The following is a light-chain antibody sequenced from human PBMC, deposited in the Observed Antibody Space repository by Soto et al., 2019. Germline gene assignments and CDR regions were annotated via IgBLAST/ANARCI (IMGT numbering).Light chain of an antibody. CDR3: QNYNGSPPWA. V-gene: IGKV1-27*01. Sequence: DVQMTQSPSSLSASVGDRVTITCRASQGTSIYLAWYQQKPGKVPNLLIYAASTLQSGVSSRFSGSGSATDFTLTISSLQPEDVATYYCQNYNGSPPWAFGQGTKVEIK. CDR2: AAS. J-gene: IGKJ1*01. CDR1: QGTSIY.